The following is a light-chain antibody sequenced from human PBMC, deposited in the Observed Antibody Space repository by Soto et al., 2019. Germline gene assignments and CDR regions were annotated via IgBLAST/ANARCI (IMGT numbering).Light chain of an antibody. CDR1: QTVGAS. CDR2: RIS. Sequence: EIVLTQSPDLLSVSPGERASLSCRASQTVGASLAWYQQKPGQAPRLLFYRISTRATGITARFSGSGSGTEFTLTINSLQSEDFAVYYCQQHYQWPITFGQGTRLEIK. V-gene: IGKV3D-15*01. J-gene: IGKJ5*01. CDR3: QQHYQWPIT.